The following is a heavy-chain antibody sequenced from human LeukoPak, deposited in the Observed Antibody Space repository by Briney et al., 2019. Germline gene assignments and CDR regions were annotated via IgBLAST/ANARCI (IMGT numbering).Heavy chain of an antibody. V-gene: IGHV4-59*08. Sequence: SETLSLTCSVSGCSISSYYWSWIRQPPGQGLEWIGYIHYGGSTNYNPSLNSRITISVDTSKNHFSLKLSSVTAADTAVYYCARQRSSGRYNGMDVWGQGTAVTVSS. CDR2: IHYGGST. CDR3: ARQRSSGRYNGMDV. CDR1: GCSISSYY. J-gene: IGHJ6*02. D-gene: IGHD6-19*01.